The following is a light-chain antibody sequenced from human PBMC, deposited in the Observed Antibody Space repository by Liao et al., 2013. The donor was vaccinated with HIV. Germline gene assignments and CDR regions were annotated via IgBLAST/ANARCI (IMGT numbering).Light chain of an antibody. Sequence: SYELTQPPSVSVSPGQTASITCSGDKLGDKYACWYQQKPGQSPVLVIYQDSKRPSGIPERFSGSNSGNTATLTISGTQAMDEADYYCQVVGTRYVRSNFG. J-gene: IGLJ1*01. CDR1: KLGDKY. CDR3: QVVGTRYVRSN. CDR2: QDS. V-gene: IGLV3-1*01.